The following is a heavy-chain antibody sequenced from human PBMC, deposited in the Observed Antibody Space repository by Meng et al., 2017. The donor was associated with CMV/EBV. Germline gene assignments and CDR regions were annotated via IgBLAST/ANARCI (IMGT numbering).Heavy chain of an antibody. CDR3: ARALRVKKYNSHPDV. CDR1: GGTFSSYA. V-gene: IGHV1-69*10. D-gene: IGHD1-20*01. CDR2: IIPILGIA. Sequence: SVKVSYKASGGTFSSYAISWVRQAPGQGLEWMGGIIPILGIANYAQKFQGRVTITADKSTSTAYMELSSLRSEDTAVYYCARALRVKKYNSHPDVWGQGTTVTVSS. J-gene: IGHJ6*02.